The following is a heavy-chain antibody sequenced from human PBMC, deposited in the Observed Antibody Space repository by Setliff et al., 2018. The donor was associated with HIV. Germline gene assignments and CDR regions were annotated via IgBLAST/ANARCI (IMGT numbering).Heavy chain of an antibody. V-gene: IGHV1-69*10. Sequence: SVKVSCKASGYTFTGHAMNWVRQAPGQGLEWMGGIIPILGIANYAQKFQSRVTITTDESTSTAYMELSSLRSEDTAVYYCARIPNHSSGFDYWGQGTPVTVSS. J-gene: IGHJ4*02. CDR2: IIPILGIA. CDR1: GYTFTGHA. D-gene: IGHD3-22*01. CDR3: ARIPNHSSGFDY.